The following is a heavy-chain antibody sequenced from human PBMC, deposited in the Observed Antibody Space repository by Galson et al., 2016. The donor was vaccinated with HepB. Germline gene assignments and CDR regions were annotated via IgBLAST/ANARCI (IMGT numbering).Heavy chain of an antibody. Sequence: ETLSLTCAVYGGSFSGFYRTWIRQPPGKGLEWIGEIYESGSTKYSPSLKGRITISRDRSKKQFSLRLTSVTTADTAVYYCARGTLWGNSREALAYWGQGNLITVSS. CDR1: GGSFSGFY. CDR3: ARGTLWGNSREALAY. V-gene: IGHV4-34*01. CDR2: IYESGST. J-gene: IGHJ4*02. D-gene: IGHD3-16*02.